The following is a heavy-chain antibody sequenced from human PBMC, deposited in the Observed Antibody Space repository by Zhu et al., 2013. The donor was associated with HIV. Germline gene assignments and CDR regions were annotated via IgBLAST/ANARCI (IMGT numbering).Heavy chain of an antibody. CDR2: MHHSGST. CDR1: GFSIDSGYY. J-gene: IGHJ4*02. D-gene: IGHD6-13*01. V-gene: IGHV4-38-2*01. CDR3: CEGQLVRKIGDY. Sequence: QVQLQESGPGLVKPSETLSLTCAVSGFSIDSGYYWGWIRQPPGKGLEWIASMHHSGSTYYNPSLKSRVTISVDKSKNQFSLKLSSVTAADTAVYYCCEGQLVRKIGDYWGQGTLVTVSS.